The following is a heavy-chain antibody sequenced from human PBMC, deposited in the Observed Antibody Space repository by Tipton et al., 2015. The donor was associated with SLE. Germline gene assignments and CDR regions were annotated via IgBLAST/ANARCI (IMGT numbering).Heavy chain of an antibody. V-gene: IGHV4-38-2*02. CDR3: AREHISSLRDAFEV. J-gene: IGHJ3*01. Sequence: TLSLTCTVSGYSIDSGHFWGWIRQPPGRALEWLGSISHTGRSYYNTSLQSRITMSLDTSKNQFNLKLRSVTVVDTAMYYCAREHISSLRDAFEVWGQGTMVTVS. CDR1: GYSIDSGHF. D-gene: IGHD2-15*01. CDR2: ISHTGRS.